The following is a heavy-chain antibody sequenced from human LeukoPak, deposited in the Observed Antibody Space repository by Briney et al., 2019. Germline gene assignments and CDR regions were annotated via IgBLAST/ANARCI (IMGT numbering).Heavy chain of an antibody. D-gene: IGHD4-17*01. Sequence: SETLSLTCTVSGGSISSSSYYWGWIRQPPGKGLEWIGSIYYSGSTYYNPSLKSRVTISVDTSKNQFSLKLSSVTAADTAVYYCAKSTTVTSFDYWGQGTLVTVSS. V-gene: IGHV4-39*01. CDR1: GGSISSSSYY. CDR2: IYYSGST. CDR3: AKSTTVTSFDY. J-gene: IGHJ4*02.